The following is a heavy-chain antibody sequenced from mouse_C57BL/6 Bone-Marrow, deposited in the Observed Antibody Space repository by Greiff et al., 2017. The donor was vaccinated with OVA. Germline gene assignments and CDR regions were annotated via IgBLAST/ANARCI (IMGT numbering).Heavy chain of an antibody. J-gene: IGHJ2*01. CDR2: ISNGGGST. CDR3: ARHWGLLRGGFDY. Sequence: EVKLQESGGGLVQPGGSLKLSCAASGFTFSDYYMYWVRQTPEKRLEWVAYISNGGGSTYYPDTVKGRFTISRDNAKNTLYLQMSRLKSEDTAMYYCARHWGLLRGGFDYWGQGTTLTVSS. CDR1: GFTFSDYY. D-gene: IGHD2-3*01. V-gene: IGHV5-12*01.